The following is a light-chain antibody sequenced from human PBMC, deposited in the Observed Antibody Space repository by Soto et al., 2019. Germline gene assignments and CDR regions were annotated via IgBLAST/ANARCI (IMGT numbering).Light chain of an antibody. CDR3: QQYNNWPSIT. Sequence: ETVMTQSPATLSVSPGERATLTCRASQSVTNYIAWYQQRPGQAPRLLIYDASTRATGIPARFSGSGSGTEFTLTISSLQSEDFAVYYCQQYNNWPSITFGQGTRLEIK. V-gene: IGKV3-15*01. CDR1: QSVTNY. J-gene: IGKJ5*01. CDR2: DAS.